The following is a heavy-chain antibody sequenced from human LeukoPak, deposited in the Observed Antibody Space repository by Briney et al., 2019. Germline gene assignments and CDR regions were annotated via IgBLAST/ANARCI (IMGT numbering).Heavy chain of an antibody. J-gene: IGHJ4*02. CDR2: IKQDGSEK. Sequence: GGSVRLFCAASGFTFSSYWMRWVRQARGEGLGWVAKIKQDGSEKFYVDCVEGRFTISRVNAKNSLYLQMNSPRAEDTAVYYCARRYFDCWGQGTLVTVSS. CDR3: ARRYFDC. V-gene: IGHV3-7*03. CDR1: GFTFSSYW.